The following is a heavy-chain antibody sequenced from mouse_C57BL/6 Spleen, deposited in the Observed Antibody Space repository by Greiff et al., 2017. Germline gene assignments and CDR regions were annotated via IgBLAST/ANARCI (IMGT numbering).Heavy chain of an antibody. D-gene: IGHD2-2*01. CDR1: GYTFTDYE. Sequence: QVQLQQSGAELVRPGASVTLSCKASGYTFTDYEMPWVKQTPVHGLEWIGAIDPETGGTAYNQKFKGKAILTADKSSSTAYMELRSLTSEDSAVYYCTRANNGYPFDYWGQGTTLTVSS. CDR3: TRANNGYPFDY. J-gene: IGHJ2*01. CDR2: IDPETGGT. V-gene: IGHV1-15*01.